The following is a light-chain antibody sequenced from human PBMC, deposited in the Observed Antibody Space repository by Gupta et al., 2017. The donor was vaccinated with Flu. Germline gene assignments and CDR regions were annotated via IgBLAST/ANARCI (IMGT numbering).Light chain of an antibody. CDR3: SSYTTYNSLFV. CDR2: GVS. Sequence: QSALTQPASVSGSPGQSITISCTGTSSDVGAYYYVSWYQQYPGKAPKLIIYGVSDRPSGVSNRFSGSKSGNTASLTIAGLQPEDEADYYCSSYTTYNSLFVLGTGTKVTVL. V-gene: IGLV2-14*01. J-gene: IGLJ1*01. CDR1: SSDVGAYYY.